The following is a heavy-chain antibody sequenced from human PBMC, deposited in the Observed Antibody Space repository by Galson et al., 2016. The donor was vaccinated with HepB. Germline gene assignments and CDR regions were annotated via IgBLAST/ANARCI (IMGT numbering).Heavy chain of an antibody. CDR2: VSTSGRIV. CDR1: GFTFSDYY. CDR3: AKVATSGTDFSPYDH. V-gene: IGHV3-11*01. Sequence: SLRLSCAASGFTFSDYYMSWIRQAPGKGLEWISYVSTSGRIVKYAGSVKGRFTISRDNAKDSLYLEMNSLTAEDTAVYYCAKVATSGTDFSPYDHWGQGTLVTVSP. D-gene: IGHD3-3*01. J-gene: IGHJ4*02.